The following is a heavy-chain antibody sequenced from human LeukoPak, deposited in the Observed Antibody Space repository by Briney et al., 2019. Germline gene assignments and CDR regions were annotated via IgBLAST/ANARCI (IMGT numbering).Heavy chain of an antibody. Sequence: PGGSLRLSCAASGFTFDDYGMSWVRQAPGKGLEWVSGINWNGGSTGYADSVKGRFTISRDNAKNSLYLQMNSLRAEDTALYYCTRDRGSSGSEIIDYWGQGTLVTVSS. V-gene: IGHV3-20*04. CDR3: TRDRGSSGSEIIDY. J-gene: IGHJ4*02. CDR2: INWNGGST. CDR1: GFTFDDYG. D-gene: IGHD6-19*01.